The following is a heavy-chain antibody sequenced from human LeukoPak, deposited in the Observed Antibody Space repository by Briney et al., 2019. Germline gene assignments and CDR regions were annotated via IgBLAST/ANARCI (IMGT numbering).Heavy chain of an antibody. CDR2: MRYDGIIK. V-gene: IGHV3-30*02. CDR3: ASKAYQWSFNC. D-gene: IGHD6-19*01. J-gene: IGHJ4*02. Sequence: GGSLRLSCAASGFIFSSYGMHWVRQAPGKGLEWVAFMRYDGIIKYYADSVKGRFTISRDNSKNTLYLQMNSLRAEDTAVYFCASKAYQWSFNCWGQGTLVIVSS. CDR1: GFIFSSYG.